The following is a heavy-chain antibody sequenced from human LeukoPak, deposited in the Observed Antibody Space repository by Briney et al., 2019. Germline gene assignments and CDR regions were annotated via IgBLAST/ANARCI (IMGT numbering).Heavy chain of an antibody. D-gene: IGHD4-17*01. V-gene: IGHV3-49*03. CDR2: IRSRAYGETT. Sequence: GGSLRLSCTASGFTFGDYGMSWFRQAPGKGLEWVSFIRSRAYGETTAYAASVKGRFTISRDDSKSIAYLQMNSLKTEDTAVYYCTLDPLRDYGAPYWGQGTLVTVSS. CDR1: GFTFGDYG. J-gene: IGHJ4*02. CDR3: TLDPLRDYGAPY.